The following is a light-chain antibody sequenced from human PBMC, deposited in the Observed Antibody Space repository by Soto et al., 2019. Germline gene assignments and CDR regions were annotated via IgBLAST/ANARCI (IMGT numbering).Light chain of an antibody. CDR2: ENN. Sequence: QSVLTQPPSVSAAPGQTVTISCSGSTSNIGNNYVSWYQPLPGTAPRLLIFENNKRRSGIPDRFSGSKSGTSATLAITGLQRGDEADYYCGTWDIRLNINWVFGGGTKLTVL. CDR1: TSNIGNNY. J-gene: IGLJ3*02. CDR3: GTWDIRLNINWV. V-gene: IGLV1-51*02.